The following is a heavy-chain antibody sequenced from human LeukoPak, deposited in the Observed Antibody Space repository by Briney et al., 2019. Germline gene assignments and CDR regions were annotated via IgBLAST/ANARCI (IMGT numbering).Heavy chain of an antibody. V-gene: IGHV1-2*02. D-gene: IGHD2-2*01. CDR1: GYTFTRYY. CDR2: INSNSGGT. Sequence: ASVKVSCKASGYTFTRYYMYWVRQAPGEGLEWMGWINSNSGGTNYAQKFQGRVTMTRDTSISTAHMELSRLRSDDTAVYYCARNIVVVPAAIYSRYYYYGMDVWGQGTTVTVSS. CDR3: ARNIVVVPAAIYSRYYYYGMDV. J-gene: IGHJ6*02.